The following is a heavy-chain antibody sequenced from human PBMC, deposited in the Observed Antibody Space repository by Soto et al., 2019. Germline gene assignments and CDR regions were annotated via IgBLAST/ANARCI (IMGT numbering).Heavy chain of an antibody. CDR3: TGQKDFYYGGAV. Sequence: GGSLRLSCAASGFSFSPAWMNWVRQAPGKGLEWVGLIKSKGGGGTADYAAPVKGRFIISRDDSKNTIYLQMNSLKPEDTAFYYCTGQKDFYYGGAVGGKGPLATVSS. D-gene: IGHD2-15*01. CDR1: GFSFSPAW. J-gene: IGHJ6*04. CDR2: IKSKGGGGTA. V-gene: IGHV3-15*07.